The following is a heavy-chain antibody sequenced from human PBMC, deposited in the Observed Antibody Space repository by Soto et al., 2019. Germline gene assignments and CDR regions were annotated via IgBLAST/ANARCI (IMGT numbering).Heavy chain of an antibody. CDR1: GYIFTGYY. CDR3: ARTYYGSRSYGMDV. CDR2: INTKTGGT. V-gene: IGHV1-2*04. J-gene: IGHJ6*02. D-gene: IGHD3-10*01. Sequence: ASVKVSCKASGYIFTGYYIQWVRQAPGQGLEWMGWINTKTGGTNYAQKFQGWVTMTRDTSISTAYMELSRLRSDDTAVYYCARTYYGSRSYGMDVWGQGTTVTVSS.